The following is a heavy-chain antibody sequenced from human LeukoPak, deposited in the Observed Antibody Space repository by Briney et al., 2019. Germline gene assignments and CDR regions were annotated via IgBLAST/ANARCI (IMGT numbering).Heavy chain of an antibody. Sequence: PSETLSLTCTVSGGSISSYYWSWIRQPPGKGLEWIGYIYYSGSTNYNPSLKSRVTISVDRSKNQFSLKLSSVTAADTAVYYCARGPIVVVPAATYDAFDIWGQGTMVTVSS. CDR2: IYYSGST. CDR1: GGSISSYY. D-gene: IGHD2-2*01. CDR3: ARGPIVVVPAATYDAFDI. V-gene: IGHV4-59*12. J-gene: IGHJ3*02.